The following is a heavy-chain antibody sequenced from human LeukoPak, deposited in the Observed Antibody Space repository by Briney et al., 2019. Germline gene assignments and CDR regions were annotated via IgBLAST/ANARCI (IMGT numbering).Heavy chain of an antibody. CDR1: GGSISSSSYY. CDR3: ARQGVSQLFWSGYYPYYFDY. V-gene: IGHV4-39*01. J-gene: IGHJ4*02. CDR2: IYYSGST. Sequence: PSETLSLTCTVSGGSISSSSYYWGWIRQPPGKGLEWIGSIYYSGSTYYNPSLKSRVTISVDTSKNQFSLKLSSVTAADTAVYYCARQGVSQLFWSGYYPYYFDYWGQGTLVTVSS. D-gene: IGHD3-3*02.